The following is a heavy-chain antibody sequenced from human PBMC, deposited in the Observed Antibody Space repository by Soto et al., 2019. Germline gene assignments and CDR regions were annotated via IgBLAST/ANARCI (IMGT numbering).Heavy chain of an antibody. CDR1: GGSISSSNS. V-gene: IGHV4-4*02. CDR3: AREDYGDYGGYFDY. Sequence: XXTLSLPCAVSGGSISSSNSWSWVRQPPGKGLEWIGNTYHSGNPYYNPSLKSRVTISVDGSKNQFSLKVSSVTDADTAVYYCAREDYGDYGGYFDYWGQGRLVTVSS. D-gene: IGHD4-17*01. J-gene: IGHJ4*02. CDR2: TYHSGNP.